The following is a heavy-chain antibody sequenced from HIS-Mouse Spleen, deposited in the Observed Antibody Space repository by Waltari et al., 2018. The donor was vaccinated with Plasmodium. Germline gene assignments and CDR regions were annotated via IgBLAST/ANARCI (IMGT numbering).Heavy chain of an antibody. CDR3: ARDLGVGATDI. J-gene: IGHJ3*02. V-gene: IGHV3-48*01. CDR2: ISSSSITI. D-gene: IGHD1-26*01. CDR1: GFTFSRYS. Sequence: EVQLVESGGGLVQPGGSLRLSFAASGFTFSRYSMNCVRQAPGKGLEWVSYISSSSITIYYADSVKGRFTISRDNAKNSLYLQMNSLRAEDTAVYYCARDLGVGATDIWGQGTMVTVSS.